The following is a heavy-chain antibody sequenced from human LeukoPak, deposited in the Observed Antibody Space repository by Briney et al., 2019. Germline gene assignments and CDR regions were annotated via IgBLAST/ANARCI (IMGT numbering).Heavy chain of an antibody. D-gene: IGHD3-3*01. CDR3: AKYPYHDFWSGYSYFFDY. V-gene: IGHV3-23*01. CDR2: ISGSGGST. J-gene: IGHJ4*02. Sequence: GGSLRLSCAASGFTFSNYAMSWVRQAPGKGLEWVSVISGSGGSTYYADSVKGRFIISRDNSKNTLYLQMNSLRAEDTAVYYCAKYPYHDFWSGYSYFFDYWGQGTLVTVSS. CDR1: GFTFSNYA.